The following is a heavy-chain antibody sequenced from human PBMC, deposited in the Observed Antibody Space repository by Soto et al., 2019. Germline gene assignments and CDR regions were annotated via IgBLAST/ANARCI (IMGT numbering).Heavy chain of an antibody. CDR3: ARARGYSSSWFWFDP. J-gene: IGHJ5*02. V-gene: IGHV4-31*02. D-gene: IGHD6-13*01. Sequence: PSETLSLTCTVSGGSISGGDFYWSWIRQHPGKGLEWIGNIYYSGTTYYNQSLKSRLTMSVDTTSNQFSLKLTSVTAADTAVFYCARARGYSSSWFWFDPWGQGTLVTVSS. CDR1: GGSISGGDFY. CDR2: IYYSGTT.